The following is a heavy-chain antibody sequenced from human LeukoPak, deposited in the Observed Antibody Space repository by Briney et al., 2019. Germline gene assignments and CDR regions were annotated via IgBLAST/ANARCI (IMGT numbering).Heavy chain of an antibody. CDR2: ISSSSSYI. CDR3: ARGRYNGNDAPEDSPEIDY. D-gene: IGHD1-1*01. V-gene: IGHV3-21*01. J-gene: IGHJ4*02. Sequence: GGSLRLSCAASGFTFSSYSMNWVHQAPGKGLEWVSSISSSSSYIYYADSVKGRFTISRDNAKNSLYLQMNSLRAEDTAVYYCARGRYNGNDAPEDSPEIDYWGQGTLVTVSS. CDR1: GFTFSSYS.